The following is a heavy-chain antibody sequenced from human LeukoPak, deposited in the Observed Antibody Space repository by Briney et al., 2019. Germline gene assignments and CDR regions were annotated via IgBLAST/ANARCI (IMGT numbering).Heavy chain of an antibody. CDR3: CDSSGYHSY. V-gene: IGHV1-69*05. D-gene: IGHD3-22*01. CDR1: GGTFSSYA. Sequence: SVKVSCKASGGTFSSYAISWVRQAPGQGLEWMGRIIPILGTANYAQKLQGRVTITTDESTSTAYMELSSIRSKDTAMYYFCDSSGYHSYWGQGTLVTVSS. J-gene: IGHJ4*02. CDR2: IIPILGTA.